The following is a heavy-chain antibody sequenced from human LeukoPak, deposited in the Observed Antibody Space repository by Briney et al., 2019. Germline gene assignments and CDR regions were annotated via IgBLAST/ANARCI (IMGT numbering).Heavy chain of an antibody. CDR1: GYTFTSYG. CDR3: ARDPPSHRIALAGRRGDY. D-gene: IGHD6-19*01. J-gene: IGHJ4*02. V-gene: IGHV1-18*01. CDR2: ISAYNGNT. Sequence: ASVKVSCKASGYTFTSYGISWARQAPGQGLEWMGWISAYNGNTNYAQKLQGRVTMTTDTSTSTAYMELRSLRSDDTAVYYCARDPPSHRIALAGRRGDYWGQGTLVTVSS.